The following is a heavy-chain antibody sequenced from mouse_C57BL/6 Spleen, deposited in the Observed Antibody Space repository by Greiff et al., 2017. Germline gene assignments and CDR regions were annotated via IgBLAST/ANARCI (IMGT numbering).Heavy chain of an antibody. V-gene: IGHV1-55*01. CDR2: IYPGSGST. J-gene: IGHJ2*01. CDR3: VRSEGVLDY. CDR1: GYTFTSYW. Sequence: QVQLQQPGAELVKPGASVKMSCKASGYTFTSYWITGVKQRPGQSLEWIGDIYPGSGSTNYNEKFKSKATLTVDTSSSTSYMQLSSLTSEDSAVYYCVRSEGVLDYWGQGTTLTVSS.